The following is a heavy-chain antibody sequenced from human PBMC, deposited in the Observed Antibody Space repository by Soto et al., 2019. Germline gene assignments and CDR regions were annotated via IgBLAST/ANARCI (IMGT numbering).Heavy chain of an antibody. CDR3: ARVPVGAYDYSNYNPSSYYFDY. D-gene: IGHD4-4*01. CDR2: INHSGST. Sequence: SETLSLTCAVYGGSFSGYYWSWIRQPPGKGLEWIGEINHSGSTNYNPSLKSRVTISVDTSKNQFSLKLSSVTAADTAVYYCARVPVGAYDYSNYNPSSYYFDYWGQGTLVTVSS. CDR1: GGSFSGYY. V-gene: IGHV4-34*01. J-gene: IGHJ4*02.